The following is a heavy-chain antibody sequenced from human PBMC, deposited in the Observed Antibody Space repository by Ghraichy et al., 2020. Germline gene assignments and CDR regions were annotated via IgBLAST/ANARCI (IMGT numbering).Heavy chain of an antibody. CDR1: GGSISSYY. CDR2: IYTSGST. D-gene: IGHD3-3*01. CDR3: ARDRGDYDFWSGYYTGGQGQLDV. J-gene: IGHJ6*02. V-gene: IGHV4-4*07. Sequence: SETLSLTCTVSGGSISSYYWSWIRQPAGKGLEWIGRIYTSGSTNYNPSLKSRVTMSVDTSKNQFSLKLSSVTAADTAVYYCARDRGDYDFWSGYYTGGQGQLDVWGQGTTGTVSS.